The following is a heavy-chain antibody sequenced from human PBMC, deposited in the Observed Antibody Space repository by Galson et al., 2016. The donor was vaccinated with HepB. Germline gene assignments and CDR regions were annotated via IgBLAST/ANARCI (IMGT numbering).Heavy chain of an antibody. CDR1: GGSISSTNW. Sequence: SETLSLTCAVSGGSISSTNWWSWVRQPPGRGLEWIGEIYQTGSTNYNPSLVSRVIISLDTSRNQFSLKLTSVTAADTAVYYCASDYGDYVTGRGWFAPWGQGTLVIVSS. D-gene: IGHD4-17*01. V-gene: IGHV4-4*02. J-gene: IGHJ5*02. CDR2: IYQTGST. CDR3: ASDYGDYVTGRGWFAP.